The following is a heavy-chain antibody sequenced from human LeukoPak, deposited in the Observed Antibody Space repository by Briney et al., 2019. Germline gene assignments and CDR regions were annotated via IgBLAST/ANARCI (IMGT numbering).Heavy chain of an antibody. J-gene: IGHJ5*02. CDR2: ISGSGGGT. CDR1: GFTFSTFA. D-gene: IGHD5-12*01. V-gene: IGHV3-23*01. Sequence: GGSLRVSCAASGFTFSTFAMSWVRQAPGKGLEWVSAISGSGGGTYYADSVKGRLTISRDNSKNTLYLQMSSLRAEDTAVYYCAKAFSAYENWPPNWFDPWGQGTLVTVSS. CDR3: AKAFSAYENWPPNWFDP.